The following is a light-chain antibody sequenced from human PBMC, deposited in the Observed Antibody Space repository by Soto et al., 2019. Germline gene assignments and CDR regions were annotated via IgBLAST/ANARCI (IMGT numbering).Light chain of an antibody. CDR1: QSVSSAY. CDR3: QQSGSSCYT. Sequence: EIVLTQSPGTLSLSPGERATLSCRASQSVSSAYLAWYQQIPGQAPRLLIYGASSRATGIPDRFSGSGSGTDFTLTISGLEPEDFAVYYFQQSGSSCYTFGQGTKLEIK. V-gene: IGKV3-20*01. CDR2: GAS. J-gene: IGKJ2*01.